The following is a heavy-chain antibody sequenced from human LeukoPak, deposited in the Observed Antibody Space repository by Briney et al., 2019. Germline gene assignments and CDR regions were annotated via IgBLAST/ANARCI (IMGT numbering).Heavy chain of an antibody. J-gene: IGHJ4*02. CDR1: GYTFTSYY. V-gene: IGHV1-46*01. CDR3: ARSSPPAYYDFWNGYLDY. Sequence: ASVKVSCKASGYTFTSYYIHWVRQAPGQGLEWIGIINPRSSSTTYAQKFQGRVTVTRDTSTSTVYIALSSLRSEDTAVYYCARSSPPAYYDFWNGYLDYWGQGTLVTVSS. CDR2: INPRSSST. D-gene: IGHD3-3*01.